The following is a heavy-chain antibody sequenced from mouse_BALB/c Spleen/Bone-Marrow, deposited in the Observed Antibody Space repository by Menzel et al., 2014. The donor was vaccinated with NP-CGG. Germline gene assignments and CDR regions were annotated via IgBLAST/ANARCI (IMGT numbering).Heavy chain of an antibody. D-gene: IGHD2-14*01. V-gene: IGHV1S137*01. CDR2: ISGYYGDA. CDR1: GYTFTDHA. J-gene: IGHJ4*01. Sequence: LEESGAKLVRPGVSVKISCKGSGYTFTDHAMHWVKRSHAKSLEWIGLISGYYGDAIYNQKFKGKATMTVGKSSSTAYMELARLTSEDSAVYYCARSGKVRNAMDYWGQGTSVTVSS. CDR3: ARSGKVRNAMDY.